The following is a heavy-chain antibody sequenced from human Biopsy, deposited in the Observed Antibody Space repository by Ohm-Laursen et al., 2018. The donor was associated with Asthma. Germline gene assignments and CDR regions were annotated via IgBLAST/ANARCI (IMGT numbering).Heavy chain of an antibody. V-gene: IGHV3-11*01. CDR3: ARGRERSSRGKCDGCTLDG. CDR2: ISSSGSTK. D-gene: IGHD6-13*01. Sequence: SLRLSCTASGFSFGDFFMTWVRQAPGKGLEWVASISSSGSTKYPSESVLGRCTISRDNTQKSMTLELRSLRDEDTAIYYCARGRERSSRGKCDGCTLDGWGKGTPVAVSS. J-gene: IGHJ6*04. CDR1: GFSFGDFF.